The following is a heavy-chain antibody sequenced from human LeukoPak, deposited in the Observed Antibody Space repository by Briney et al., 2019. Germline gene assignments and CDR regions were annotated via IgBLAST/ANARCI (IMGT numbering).Heavy chain of an antibody. CDR1: GFTFSTYG. D-gene: IGHD1-26*01. Sequence: GGSLRLSCAASGFTFSTYGMHWVRQAPGKGLEWVAFIQYDGDNKYYADSVKGRFTISRDDSKNTLYIQMNSLRAEDTAVYYCAREPPVWRESLPSRHFDYWGQGTLVTVSS. CDR2: IQYDGDNK. CDR3: AREPPVWRESLPSRHFDY. V-gene: IGHV3-30*02. J-gene: IGHJ4*02.